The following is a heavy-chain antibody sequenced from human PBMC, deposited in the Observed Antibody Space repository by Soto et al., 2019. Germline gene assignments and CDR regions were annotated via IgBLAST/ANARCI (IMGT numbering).Heavy chain of an antibody. D-gene: IGHD2-2*01. CDR3: ERQYIVVVPGAYDY. CDR2: INHSGST. CDR1: GGSFSGYY. Sequence: SETLSLTCAVYGGSFSGYYWSWIRQPPGKGLEWIGEINHSGSTNYNPSLKSRVTVSVDTSKNQYSLKLSSVTAADTAVYYCERQYIVVVPGAYDYWGQGTLVTVSS. J-gene: IGHJ4*02. V-gene: IGHV4-34*01.